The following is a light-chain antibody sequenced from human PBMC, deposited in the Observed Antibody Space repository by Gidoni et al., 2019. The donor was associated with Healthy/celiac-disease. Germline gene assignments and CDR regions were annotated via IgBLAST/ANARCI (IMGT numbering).Light chain of an antibody. CDR2: KDS. J-gene: IGLJ1*01. V-gene: IGLV3-25*03. Sequence: SYELTQPPSASVSPGQTARITCSGDALPKQYAYWYQQKPGQAPVRVIYKDSERPSGIPERFSGSSSGTTVTLTISGVQAEDEADYYCQSADSSGTHYVFGTGTKVTVL. CDR3: QSADSSGTHYV. CDR1: ALPKQY.